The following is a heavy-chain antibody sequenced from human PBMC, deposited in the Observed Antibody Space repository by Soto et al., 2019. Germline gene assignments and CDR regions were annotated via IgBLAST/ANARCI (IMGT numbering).Heavy chain of an antibody. CDR1: GGSISSGNYF. J-gene: IGHJ4*02. V-gene: IGHV4-30-4*01. Sequence: QVQLQESGPGLVKPSQTLSLTCTVSGGSISSGNYFWSWIRQPPGKGLEWIGYIYYSGSTYYNPSLKSRVTISVDTSKNQFSRKLSSVTAADTAVYYCARAEPPYYDFWSGFFDSWGQGTLVTVSS. D-gene: IGHD3-3*01. CDR3: ARAEPPYYDFWSGFFDS. CDR2: IYYSGST.